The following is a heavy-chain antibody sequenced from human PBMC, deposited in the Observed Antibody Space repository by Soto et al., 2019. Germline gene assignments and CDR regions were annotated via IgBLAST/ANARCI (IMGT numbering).Heavy chain of an antibody. Sequence: QVQLQQWGAGLLKPSETLSLTCAVYGGSFSGYYWSWIRQPPRKVLEWIGEINHSGRTNYIPSLKRRVTISVDTSKSQFSLKLSSVTAADTAVDYCERGGRSRGRWLGSWGQGTLVTVSS. CDR2: INHSGRT. J-gene: IGHJ4*02. V-gene: IGHV4-34*01. D-gene: IGHD3-9*01. CDR3: ERGGRSRGRWLGS. CDR1: GGSFSGYY.